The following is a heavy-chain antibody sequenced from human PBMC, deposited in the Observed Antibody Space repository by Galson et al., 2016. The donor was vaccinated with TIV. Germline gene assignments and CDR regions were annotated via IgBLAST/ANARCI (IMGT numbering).Heavy chain of an antibody. J-gene: IGHJ4*02. CDR2: IYYSGNT. Sequence: LEWIGYIYYSGNTYFNPSLKSRVTISIDTSKNQFSLKLSSVTAADTAIYYCARDVTLDYWGQGTLVTVSS. CDR3: ARDVTLDY. D-gene: IGHD4-23*01. V-gene: IGHV4-31*02.